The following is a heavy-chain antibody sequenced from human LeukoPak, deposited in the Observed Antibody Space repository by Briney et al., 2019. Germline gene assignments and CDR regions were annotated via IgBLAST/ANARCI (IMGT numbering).Heavy chain of an antibody. CDR3: ARVLLSASAFLRPAGGY. Sequence: ASVKVSCKASGYTFTSYYMHWVRQAPGQGLEWMGIINPSGGSTSYAQKFQGRVTMTRDTSTSTVYMELSSLRSEDTAVYYCARVLLSASAFLRPAGGYWGQGTLVTVSS. CDR1: GYTFTSYY. V-gene: IGHV1-46*01. CDR2: INPSGGST. D-gene: IGHD6-13*01. J-gene: IGHJ4*02.